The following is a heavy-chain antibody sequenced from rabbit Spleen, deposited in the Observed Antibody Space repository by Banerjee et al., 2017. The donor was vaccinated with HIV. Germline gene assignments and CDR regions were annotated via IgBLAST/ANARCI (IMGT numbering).Heavy chain of an antibody. CDR2: IDSGSSGDT. Sequence: QSLEESGGGLVRPEGSLKISCTASGFSFSNKAVMCWVRQAPGKGLEWIACIDSGSSGDTYYASWAKGRFTISKTSSTTVTLQMTSLTAADTATYFCARDTGSSFSSYGMDLWGPGTLVTVS. V-gene: IGHV1S40*01. J-gene: IGHJ6*01. D-gene: IGHD8-1*01. CDR3: ARDTGSSFSSYGMDL. CDR1: GFSFSNKAV.